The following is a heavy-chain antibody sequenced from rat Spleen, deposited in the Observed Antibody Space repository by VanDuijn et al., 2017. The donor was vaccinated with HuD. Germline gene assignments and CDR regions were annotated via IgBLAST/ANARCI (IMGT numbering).Heavy chain of an antibody. CDR2: IVDDGSKP. D-gene: IGHD3-2*01. J-gene: IGHJ3*01. V-gene: IGHV5-17*01. Sequence: EVQLVESGGGLVQPGRPLKLSCSASGFTFSDYTMAWVRQAPKKGLEWVAAIVDDGSKPFYQDSVKGRFTISRNNAKSTLFLQMNSLRSEDTANYYCTRPRSVGINWFAYWGQGTLVTVSS. CDR1: GFTFSDYT. CDR3: TRPRSVGINWFAY.